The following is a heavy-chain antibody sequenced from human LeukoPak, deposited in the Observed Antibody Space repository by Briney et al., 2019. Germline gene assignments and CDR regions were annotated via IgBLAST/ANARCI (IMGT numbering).Heavy chain of an antibody. V-gene: IGHV4-61*08. CDR3: ASSPAGTADFDI. D-gene: IGHD6-13*01. J-gene: IGHJ3*02. CDR2: IYYSGST. CDR1: GGSISSGDYY. Sequence: PSETLSLTCTVSGGSISSGDYYWSWIRQPPGKGLEWIGYIYYSGSTKYNSSLKSRVTISVDTSKNQFSLKLSSVTAADTAVYYCASSPAGTADFDIWGQGTMVIVSS.